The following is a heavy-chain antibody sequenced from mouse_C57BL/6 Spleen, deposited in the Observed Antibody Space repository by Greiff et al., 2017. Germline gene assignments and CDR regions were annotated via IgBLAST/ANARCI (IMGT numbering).Heavy chain of an antibody. CDR1: GFSLSTFGMG. D-gene: IGHD1-1*01. Sequence: QVTLKESGPGILQPSQTLSLTCSFSGFSLSTFGMGVGWIRQPSGKGLEWLAHIWWDDDKYYNPALKSRLTISKDTSKNQVFLKIANVDTADTATYYCALPITTQRRDWYFDVWGTGTTVTVSS. CDR3: ALPITTQRRDWYFDV. J-gene: IGHJ1*03. V-gene: IGHV8-8*01. CDR2: IWWDDDK.